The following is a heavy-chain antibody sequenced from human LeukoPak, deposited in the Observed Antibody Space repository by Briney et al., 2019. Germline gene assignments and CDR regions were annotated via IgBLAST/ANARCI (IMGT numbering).Heavy chain of an antibody. CDR3: ARGGDGEEFDY. D-gene: IGHD5-24*01. Sequence: SETLSLTCTVSGGSISSYYWTWIRQPPGKGLEWIGYIYYSGSTSYNTSLKSRVTISADTSKNHFSLKLTSVTAADTAIYYCARGGDGEEFDYWGPETLVTVSS. CDR2: IYYSGST. V-gene: IGHV4-59*01. J-gene: IGHJ4*02. CDR1: GGSISSYY.